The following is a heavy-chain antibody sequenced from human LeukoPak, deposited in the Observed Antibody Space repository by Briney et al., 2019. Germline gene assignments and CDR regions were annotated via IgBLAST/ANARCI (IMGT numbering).Heavy chain of an antibody. CDR2: INPNRGGT. J-gene: IGHJ6*03. V-gene: IGHV1-2*06. CDR3: ARDGANKVRGVHYFCMDV. Sequence: ASVKVSCKASGYTFTGYYIHWVRRAPGQGLEWVGRINPNRGGTDYAQRFQGRVTMTRDTSISTAYMELSRLRSDDTAVYYCARDGANKVRGVHYFCMDVWGKGTTVTVSS. D-gene: IGHD3-10*01. CDR1: GYTFTGYY.